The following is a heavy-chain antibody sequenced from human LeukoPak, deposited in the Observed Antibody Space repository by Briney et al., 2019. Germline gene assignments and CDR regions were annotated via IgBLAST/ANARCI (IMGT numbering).Heavy chain of an antibody. V-gene: IGHV3-21*01. J-gene: IGHJ4*02. CDR3: VRDIYYDSSGYYVY. D-gene: IGHD3-22*01. CDR2: ISSSSSYI. CDR1: GFTFSSYS. Sequence: GSLILSCAASGFTFSSYSMNWVRPAPGKGLEWVSSISSSSSYIYYADSVKGGFTISRDNAKNSLYLQMNSLRAEDTAVYYCVRDIYYDSSGYYVYWGQGTLVTVSS.